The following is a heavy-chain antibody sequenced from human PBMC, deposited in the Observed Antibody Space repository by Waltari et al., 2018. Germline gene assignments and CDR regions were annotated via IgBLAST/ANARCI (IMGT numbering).Heavy chain of an antibody. CDR2: VKEDGSEK. J-gene: IGHJ4*02. CDR3: ARGRVDFAY. CDR1: GFTFSTYW. V-gene: IGHV3-7*01. Sequence: EVQLVESGGNLVQPGGSLRLSCAASGFTFSTYWMRWVRQAPGKGLEWVANVKEDGSEKYYVDSGKGRFTISRDNAKNSLYLQMNSLRAEDTAVYFCARGRVDFAYWGQGTLVTVSS.